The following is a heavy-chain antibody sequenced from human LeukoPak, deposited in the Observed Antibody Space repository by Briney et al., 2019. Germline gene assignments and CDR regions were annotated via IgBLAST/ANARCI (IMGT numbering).Heavy chain of an antibody. Sequence: GGSLRLSCVASGFTFSSYAMTWVRQAPGKGLEWVSGIYASGENTYYADSVKGRFTISRDSSKNTLYLEMNSLRGEDTAVYYCARVGITGYSSSENYFDYWGQGTLVTVSS. D-gene: IGHD6-13*01. CDR2: IYASGENT. CDR3: ARVGITGYSSSENYFDY. J-gene: IGHJ4*02. CDR1: GFTFSSYA. V-gene: IGHV3-23*01.